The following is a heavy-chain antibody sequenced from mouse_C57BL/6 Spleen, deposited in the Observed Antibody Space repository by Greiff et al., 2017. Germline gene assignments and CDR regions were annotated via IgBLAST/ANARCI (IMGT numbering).Heavy chain of an antibody. J-gene: IGHJ2*01. CDR1: GFNIKDYY. V-gene: IGHV14-1*01. CDR2: IDPEDGDT. D-gene: IGHD1-1*01. CDR3: TPYGSTYYFDY. Sequence: VQLKQSGAELVRPGASVKLSCTASGFNIKDYYMHWVKQRPEQGLEWIGRIDPEDGDTEYAPKFQGKATMTADTSSNTAYLQLSSLTSEDTAVYYCTPYGSTYYFDYWGQGTTLTVSS.